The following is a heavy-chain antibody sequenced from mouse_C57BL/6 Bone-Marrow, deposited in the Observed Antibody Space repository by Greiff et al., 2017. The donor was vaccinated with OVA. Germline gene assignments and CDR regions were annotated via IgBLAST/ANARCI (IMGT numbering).Heavy chain of an antibody. CDR2: ISYDGSN. CDR3: ARENYGNPYWYFDV. Sequence: EVKLQESGPGLVKPSQSLSLTCSVPGYSITSGYYWNWIRQFPGNKLEWMGYISYDGSNNYNPSLKNRISITRDTSKNQFFLKLNSVTTEDTATYYCARENYGNPYWYFDVWGTGTTVTVSS. CDR1: GYSITSGYY. V-gene: IGHV3-6*01. D-gene: IGHD2-1*01. J-gene: IGHJ1*03.